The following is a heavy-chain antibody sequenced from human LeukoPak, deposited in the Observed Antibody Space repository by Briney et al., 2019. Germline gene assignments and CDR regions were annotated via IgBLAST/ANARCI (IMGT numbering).Heavy chain of an antibody. CDR2: IYPGDSDT. V-gene: IGHV5-51*01. J-gene: IGHJ4*02. CDR3: ARHSYSGSYYGKYYFDY. D-gene: IGHD1-26*01. Sequence: GESLKISCKGSGYSFTNYWIGWVRQMPGKGLEWMGIIYPGDSDTTYSPSFQGQVTISADKSISTAYLQWRSLQASDTAIYYCARHSYSGSYYGKYYFDYWGQGTLVTVSS. CDR1: GYSFTNYW.